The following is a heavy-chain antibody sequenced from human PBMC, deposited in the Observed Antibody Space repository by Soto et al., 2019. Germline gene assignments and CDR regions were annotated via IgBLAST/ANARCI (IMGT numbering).Heavy chain of an antibody. J-gene: IGHJ4*02. V-gene: IGHV1-24*01. CDR1: GYTITYLS. Sequence: GAPLRVADKVSGYTITYLSMQWGRKNPRKGLEWMGGFDPEDGETIYAQKFQGRVTMTEDTATDTAYMELSSLRSEDTAVYYCATHRSGRFLEWLPEGSLGYWGQGTLVTVS. CDR3: ATHRSGRFLEWLPEGSLGY. D-gene: IGHD3-3*01. CDR2: FDPEDGET.